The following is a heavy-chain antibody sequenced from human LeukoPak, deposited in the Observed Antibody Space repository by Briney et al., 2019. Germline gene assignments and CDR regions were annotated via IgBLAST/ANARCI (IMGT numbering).Heavy chain of an antibody. J-gene: IGHJ4*02. D-gene: IGHD6-6*01. CDR1: GGSISSGGYY. V-gene: IGHV4-30-2*01. Sequence: SQTLSLTCTVSGGSISSGGYYWSWIRQPPGKGLEWIGYIYHSGSTYYNPSLKSRVTISVDRSKNQFSLKLSSVTAADTAVYYCARVVAARGYYFDYWGQETLVTVSS. CDR3: ARVVAARGYYFDY. CDR2: IYHSGST.